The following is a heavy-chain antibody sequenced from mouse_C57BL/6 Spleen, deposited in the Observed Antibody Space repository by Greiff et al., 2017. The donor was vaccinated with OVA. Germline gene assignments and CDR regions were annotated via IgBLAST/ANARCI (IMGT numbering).Heavy chain of an antibody. V-gene: IGHV14-4*01. CDR1: GFNIKDDY. CDR2: IDPENGDT. Sequence: VQLQQSGAELVRPGASVKLSCTASGFNIKDDYMHWVKQRPEQGLEWIGWIDPENGDTEYASKFQGKATITADTSSNPAYLQLSSLTSEDTAVDYCTGHYGSSYDWYFDVWGTGTTVTVSS. CDR3: TGHYGSSYDWYFDV. J-gene: IGHJ1*03. D-gene: IGHD1-1*01.